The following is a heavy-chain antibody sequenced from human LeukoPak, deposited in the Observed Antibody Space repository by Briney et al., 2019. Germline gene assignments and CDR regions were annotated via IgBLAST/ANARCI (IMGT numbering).Heavy chain of an antibody. D-gene: IGHD6-13*01. CDR2: IYYSGST. V-gene: IGHV4-31*03. Sequence: SQTLSLTCTVSGGSISSGGYYWSWIRQHPVKGLEWIGHIYYSGSTYNNPSLKSRITISIDTSKNQFSLKLSSVTAADTAVYYCARGAAAGIGYFDYWGQGTLVTVSS. CDR3: ARGAAAGIGYFDY. CDR1: GGSISSGGYY. J-gene: IGHJ4*02.